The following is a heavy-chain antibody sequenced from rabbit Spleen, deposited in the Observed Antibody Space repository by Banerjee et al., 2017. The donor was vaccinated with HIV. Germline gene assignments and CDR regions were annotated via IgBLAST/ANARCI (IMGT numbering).Heavy chain of an antibody. D-gene: IGHD4-1*01. CDR3: ARDRGSGWGDAIDP. V-gene: IGHV1S45*01. CDR2: IKTDRDWT. J-gene: IGHJ2*01. CDR1: GIDFSGAYY. Sequence: QEQLEESGGDLVKPEGSLTLTCTASGIDFSGAYYMSWVRQAPGKGLEWVACIKTDRDWTYYATWAKGRFIISKTSSTTVTLRMTSLTAADTATYFCARDRGSGWGDAIDPWGQGTLVTVS.